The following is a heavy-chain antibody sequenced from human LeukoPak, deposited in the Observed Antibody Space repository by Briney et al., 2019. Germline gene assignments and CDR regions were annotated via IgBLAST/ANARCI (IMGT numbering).Heavy chain of an antibody. D-gene: IGHD6-13*01. CDR3: ARLGQGYSSSWYWERQYYFDY. V-gene: IGHV5-51*01. J-gene: IGHJ4*02. CDR1: GYSFTSYW. Sequence: PGESLKISCKGSGYSFTSYWIGWVRQMPGKGLEWMGIIYPGDSDTRYSPSFQGQVTISADKSISTAYLQWSSLKASDTAMYYCARLGQGYSSSWYWERQYYFDYWGQGTLVTVSS. CDR2: IYPGDSDT.